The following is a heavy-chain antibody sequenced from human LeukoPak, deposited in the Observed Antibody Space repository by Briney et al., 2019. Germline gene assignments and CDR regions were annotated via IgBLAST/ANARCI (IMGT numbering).Heavy chain of an antibody. CDR3: AATLYCSSTSCYLSFDY. J-gene: IGHJ4*02. V-gene: IGHV1-2*02. CDR2: INPNSGGT. Sequence: ASAKVSCKASGYTFTGYYMHWVRQAPGQGLEWMGWINPNSGGTNYAQKFQGRVTMTRDTSISTAYMELSRLRSDDTAVYYCAATLYCSSTSCYLSFDYWGQGTLVTVSS. D-gene: IGHD2-2*01. CDR1: GYTFTGYY.